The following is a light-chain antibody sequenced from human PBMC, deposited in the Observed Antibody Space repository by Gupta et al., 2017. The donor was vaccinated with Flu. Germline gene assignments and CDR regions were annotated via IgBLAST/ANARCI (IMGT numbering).Light chain of an antibody. J-gene: IGKJ2*01. Sequence: EIVLTQSPATLSLSPGESATPSCRASQSVSSYLAWYQQKPGQAPRLLIYDASNWATGSPARFSGSGSGTEYTLTISNLEPDDFAIYYCQQRGNWPPTFGQGTKVEIK. V-gene: IGKV3-11*01. CDR1: QSVSSY. CDR3: QQRGNWPPT. CDR2: DAS.